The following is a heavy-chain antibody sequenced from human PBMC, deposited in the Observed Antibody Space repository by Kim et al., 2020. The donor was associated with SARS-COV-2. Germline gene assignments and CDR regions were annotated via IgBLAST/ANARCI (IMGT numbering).Heavy chain of an antibody. D-gene: IGHD4-4*01. V-gene: IGHV4-39*01. J-gene: IGHJ4*02. CDR1: GGSISSSSYY. Sequence: SETLSLTCTVSGGSISSSSYYWGWIRQPPGKGLEWIGSIYYSGSTYYNPSLKSRVTISVDTSKNQFSLKLSSVTAADTAVYYCARGPYDYSFAYFDYWGQGTLVTVSS. CDR3: ARGPYDYSFAYFDY. CDR2: IYYSGST.